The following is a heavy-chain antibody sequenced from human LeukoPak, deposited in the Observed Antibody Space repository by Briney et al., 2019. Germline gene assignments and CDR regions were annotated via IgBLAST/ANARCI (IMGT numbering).Heavy chain of an antibody. CDR1: GFTFDDYA. CDR3: AKGSDFWSGYFGY. D-gene: IGHD3-3*01. Sequence: PGGSLRLSCAASGFTFDDYAMHWVRQVPGKGLEWVSGISWNSGSIGYADSVKGRFTISRDNSKNTLYLQMNSLRAEDTAVYYCAKGSDFWSGYFGYWGQGTLVTVSS. CDR2: ISWNSGSI. J-gene: IGHJ4*02. V-gene: IGHV3-9*01.